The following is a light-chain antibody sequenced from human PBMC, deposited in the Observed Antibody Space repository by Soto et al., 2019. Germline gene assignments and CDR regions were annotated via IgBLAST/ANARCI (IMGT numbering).Light chain of an antibody. CDR3: QQYGSSGT. CDR1: QNLRSS. V-gene: IGKV3-20*01. Sequence: EIVMTQSPATLSVSPGERATLSCRASQNLRSSLACYQQKPGQAPRLLIYGASNRATGIPDRFSGSGSGTDFTLTISRLEPEDFAVYYCQQYGSSGTFGQGTKVDI. J-gene: IGKJ1*01. CDR2: GAS.